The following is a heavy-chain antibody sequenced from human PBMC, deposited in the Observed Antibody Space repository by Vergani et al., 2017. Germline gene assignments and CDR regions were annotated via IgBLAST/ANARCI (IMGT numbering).Heavy chain of an antibody. V-gene: IGHV4-31*03. CDR1: GGPISGGGYY. CDR2: IHNSGST. CDR3: ATDRQKNYFYFYMDV. J-gene: IGHJ6*03. Sequence: QVQLPESGPGLVKPSQTLSLTCTVSGGPISGGGYYWNWIRQRPGKGLEWIGYIHNSGSTYYKPSLESRLTLSLDTSKNQFSLKLSSVTAADTAVYYCATDRQKNYFYFYMDVWGKGTTVTVSS.